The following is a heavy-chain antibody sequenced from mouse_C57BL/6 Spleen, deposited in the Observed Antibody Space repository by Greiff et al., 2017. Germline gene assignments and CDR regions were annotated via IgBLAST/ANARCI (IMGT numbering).Heavy chain of an antibody. V-gene: IGHV1-9*01. CDR2: ILPGSGSY. J-gene: IGHJ1*03. D-gene: IGHD2-5*01. Sequence: VQGVESGAELMKPGASVKLSCKATGYTFTGYWIEWVKQRPGHGLEWIGDILPGSGSYNYNEKFTGKATFTADTSSNTAYMQLSSLAAEDSAIYCCARSESNYGYFDVWGTGTTVTVSS. CDR3: ARSESNYGYFDV. CDR1: GYTFTGYW.